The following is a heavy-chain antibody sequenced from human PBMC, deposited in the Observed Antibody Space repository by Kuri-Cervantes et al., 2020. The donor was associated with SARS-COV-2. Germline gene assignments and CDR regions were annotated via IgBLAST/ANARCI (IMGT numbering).Heavy chain of an antibody. V-gene: IGHV3-30*02. CDR2: IRYDGSNK. D-gene: IGHD1-14*01. J-gene: IGHJ3*02. CDR3: AKVYRGVHVQDAFDI. CDR1: GFTFSSYG. Sequence: GESLKISCAASGFTFSSYGMHWVRQAPGKGLEWVAFIRYDGSNKYYADSVKGRFTISRDNSKNTLYLQMNSLRAEDTAVYYCAKVYRGVHVQDAFDIWGQGTMVTDSS.